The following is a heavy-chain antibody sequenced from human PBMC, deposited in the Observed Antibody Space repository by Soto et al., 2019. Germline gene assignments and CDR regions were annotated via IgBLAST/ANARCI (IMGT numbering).Heavy chain of an antibody. V-gene: IGHV1-2*04. CDR3: ARSHYDFWSGYPPHYYYYYGMDV. D-gene: IGHD3-3*01. Sequence: ASVKVSCKASGYTFTGYYMHWVRQAPGQGLEWMGWINPNSGGTNFAQKFQGWVTMTRDTSISTAYMELSRLRSDDTAVYYCARSHYDFWSGYPPHYYYYYGMDVWGQGTTVTVSS. J-gene: IGHJ6*02. CDR2: INPNSGGT. CDR1: GYTFTGYY.